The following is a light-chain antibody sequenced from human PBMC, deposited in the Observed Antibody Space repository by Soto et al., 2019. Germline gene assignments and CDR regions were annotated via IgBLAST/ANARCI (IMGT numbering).Light chain of an antibody. CDR2: DAS. CDR3: QQYDILPL. CDR1: QDISNY. J-gene: IGKJ2*01. V-gene: IGKV1-33*01. Sequence: DIQMTQSPSSLSASVGDRVTITCQTSQDISNYLNWYQQKPGKAPKLLIYDASNLETGVPSRFSGSGSGTEFTFTFSSLQPEDFATYYCQQYDILPLFGQGTKVEIK.